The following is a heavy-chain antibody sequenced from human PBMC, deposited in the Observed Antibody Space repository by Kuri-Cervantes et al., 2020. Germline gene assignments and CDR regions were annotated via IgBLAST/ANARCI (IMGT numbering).Heavy chain of an antibody. CDR2: ISWNSGSI. CDR1: GFTFDDYA. J-gene: IGHJ4*02. CDR3: VRGDTWSGDY. D-gene: IGHD3-10*01. Sequence: SLKISCAASGFTFDDYAMHWVRQAPGKGLEWVSGISWNSGSIGYADSVKGRFTISRDNAKNSLYLQMNSLRAEDTAVYYCVRGDTWSGDYWGQGTLVTVSS. V-gene: IGHV3-9*01.